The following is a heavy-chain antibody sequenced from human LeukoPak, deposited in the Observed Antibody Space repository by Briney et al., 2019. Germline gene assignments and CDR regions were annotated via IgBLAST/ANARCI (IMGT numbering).Heavy chain of an antibody. Sequence: SETLSLTCTVSGYSISSGYYWGWIRQPPGKGLEWIGSIYHSGSTYYNPSLKSRVTISVDTSKNQFSLKLSSVTAADTAVYYCARGGYSYGYYWFDPWGQGTLVTVSS. J-gene: IGHJ5*02. CDR2: IYHSGST. V-gene: IGHV4-38-2*02. CDR3: ARGGYSYGYYWFDP. D-gene: IGHD5-18*01. CDR1: GYSISSGYY.